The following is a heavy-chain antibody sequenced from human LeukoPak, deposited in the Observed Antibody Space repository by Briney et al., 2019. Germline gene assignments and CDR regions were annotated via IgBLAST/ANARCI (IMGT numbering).Heavy chain of an antibody. Sequence: PGGSLRLSCAASGFTFSSYWMSWVRQAPGKGLEWVSAITSSGGSTYYGDSVKGRFTISRDNSRNTLYLQMNSLRVDDTAVYYCARDLCWGCFDDWGQGNLVTVSS. V-gene: IGHV3-23*01. CDR1: GFTFSSYW. CDR2: ITSSGGST. CDR3: ARDLCWGCFDD. J-gene: IGHJ4*02. D-gene: IGHD3-10*02.